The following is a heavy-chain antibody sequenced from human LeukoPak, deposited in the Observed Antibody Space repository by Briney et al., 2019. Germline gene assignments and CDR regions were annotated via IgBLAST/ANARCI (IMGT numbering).Heavy chain of an antibody. CDR1: GFTFSNYG. Sequence: GGSLRLSCEAPGFTFSNYGMNWVRQAPGKGLEWVSFTDTSGNYIYYGDSVKGRFTISRDNARNLLFLQMNGLRAEDTAVYYCARGRSITLLRGVAMSDGFDIWGQGAMVAVSS. J-gene: IGHJ3*02. V-gene: IGHV3-21*06. CDR2: TDTSGNYI. D-gene: IGHD3-10*01. CDR3: ARGRSITLLRGVAMSDGFDI.